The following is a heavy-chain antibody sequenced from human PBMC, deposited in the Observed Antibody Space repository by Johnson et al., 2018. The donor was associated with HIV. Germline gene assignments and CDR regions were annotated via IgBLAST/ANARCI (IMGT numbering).Heavy chain of an antibody. Sequence: QVQLVESGGGVVQPARSLRLSCAASGFTFSSYSMHWVRQAPGKGLEWVAGISNDGRNKYYADSVKGRFTISRDNSKNTLFLQMNSLRAEDTSVYYCAREGGGTVVLVDEGAFDIWGQGTMVTVS. CDR3: AREGGGTVVLVDEGAFDI. J-gene: IGHJ3*02. CDR2: ISNDGRNK. CDR1: GFTFSSYS. D-gene: IGHD3-10*01. V-gene: IGHV3-30*04.